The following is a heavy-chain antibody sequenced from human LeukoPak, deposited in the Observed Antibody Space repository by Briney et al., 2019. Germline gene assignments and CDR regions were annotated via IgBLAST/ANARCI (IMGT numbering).Heavy chain of an antibody. J-gene: IGHJ5*02. V-gene: IGHV1-2*02. CDR1: GYTFTGYY. CDR2: INPDSGGT. Sequence: ASVKVSCKASGYTFTGYYMHWVRQAPGQGLEWMGWINPDSGGTIYAQNFQGRVTMTRDTSISTAYMELSSLRSDDTAVYYCARGGWYRENWFDPWGQGTLVTVSS. D-gene: IGHD6-19*01. CDR3: ARGGWYRENWFDP.